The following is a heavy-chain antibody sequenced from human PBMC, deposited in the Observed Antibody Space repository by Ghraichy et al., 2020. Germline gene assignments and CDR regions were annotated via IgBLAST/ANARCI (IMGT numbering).Heavy chain of an antibody. V-gene: IGHV4-34*01. CDR1: GGSFSGYY. D-gene: IGHD4-17*01. CDR2: INHSGST. Sequence: SQTLSLTCAVYGGSFSGYYWSWIRQPPGKGLEWIGEINHSGSTNYNPSLKSRVTISVDTSKNQFSLKLSSVTAADTAVYYCARVGPMTVTTFYYYYGMDVWGQGTTVTVSS. CDR3: ARVGPMTVTTFYYYYGMDV. J-gene: IGHJ6*02.